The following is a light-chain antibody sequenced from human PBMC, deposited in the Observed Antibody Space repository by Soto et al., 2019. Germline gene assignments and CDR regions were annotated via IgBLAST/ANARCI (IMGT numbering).Light chain of an antibody. CDR1: QSVGSY. CDR3: QQRSSWPLT. CDR2: DAF. V-gene: IGKV3-11*01. J-gene: IGKJ4*01. Sequence: EIVLTQSPATLSLSPGERATLSCRASQSVGSYFAWYQQKPGQAPRLLIYDAFSRATGIPARFSGSGSGTDFTLTISSLEPEEFAVYFCQQRSSWPLTFGGGTMVEIK.